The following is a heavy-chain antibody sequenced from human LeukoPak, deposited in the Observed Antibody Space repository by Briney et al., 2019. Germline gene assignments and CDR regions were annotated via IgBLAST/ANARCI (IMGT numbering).Heavy chain of an antibody. CDR2: IYSGGST. Sequence: GGSLRLSCAASGFTVSSNYMSWVRQAPGKGLEWVSIIYSGGSTYHVESVRGRFTISRDNSKNTVYLQMNTLRAEDTAVYYCARDRYYGSGGLYYFDYWGQGTLVIVSS. V-gene: IGHV3-53*01. CDR3: ARDRYYGSGGLYYFDY. J-gene: IGHJ4*02. CDR1: GFTVSSNY. D-gene: IGHD3-10*01.